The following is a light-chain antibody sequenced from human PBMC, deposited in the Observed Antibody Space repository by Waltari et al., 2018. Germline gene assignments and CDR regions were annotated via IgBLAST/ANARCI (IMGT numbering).Light chain of an antibody. Sequence: SLCASMSVGEFLVWYQQKPGQAPRLFIYDASIRATGIPDRFSGSGSGTDFSLTISRLEPEDSAVYYCQKYVNLPATFGQGTKVEI. CDR1: MSVGEF. J-gene: IGKJ1*01. V-gene: IGKV3-20*01. CDR2: DAS. CDR3: QKYVNLPAT.